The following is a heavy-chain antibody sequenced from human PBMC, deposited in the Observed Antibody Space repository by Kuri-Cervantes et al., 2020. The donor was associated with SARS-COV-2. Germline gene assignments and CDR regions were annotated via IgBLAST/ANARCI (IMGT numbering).Heavy chain of an antibody. J-gene: IGHJ2*01. CDR2: IGTAGDT. D-gene: IGHD3-22*01. V-gene: IGHV3-13*03. CDR1: GFTFSSYD. Sequence: GGSLRLSCAACGFTFSSYDMHWVRQATGKGLEWVSAIGTAGDTYYPGSVKGQFTISRENAKNSLYLQMNSLRTEGTAVYYCARDRSLMREEDWYFDLWGRGTLVTVSS. CDR3: ARDRSLMREEDWYFDL.